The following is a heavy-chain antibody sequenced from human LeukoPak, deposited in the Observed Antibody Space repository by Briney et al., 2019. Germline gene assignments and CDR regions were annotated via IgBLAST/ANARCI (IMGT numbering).Heavy chain of an antibody. V-gene: IGHV7-4-1*02. Sequence: ASVKVSCKASGYTFTSYAMNWVRQAPGQGLEWMGWIGTNTGNPTYAQGFTGRFVFSLDTSVSTAYLQISSLKAEDTAVYYCARMYYDFWSGYYTGGGDWFDPWGQGTLVTVSS. CDR2: IGTNTGNP. CDR1: GYTFTSYA. D-gene: IGHD3-3*01. CDR3: ARMYYDFWSGYYTGGGDWFDP. J-gene: IGHJ5*02.